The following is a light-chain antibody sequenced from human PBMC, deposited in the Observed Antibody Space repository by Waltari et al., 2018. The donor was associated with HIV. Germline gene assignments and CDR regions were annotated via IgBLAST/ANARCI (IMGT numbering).Light chain of an antibody. Sequence: QSALTQPHSVSGSPGQSLTISCPGTSLYVFTFVSWYQRHPGKAPKVIIDDVNKRPSVVPDRFSGSKSGNSASLTISGLQAEDEADYYCCSHAGNLIFVFGTGTKVTVL. J-gene: IGLJ1*01. V-gene: IGLV2-11*01. CDR3: CSHAGNLIFV. CDR1: SLYVFTF. CDR2: DVN.